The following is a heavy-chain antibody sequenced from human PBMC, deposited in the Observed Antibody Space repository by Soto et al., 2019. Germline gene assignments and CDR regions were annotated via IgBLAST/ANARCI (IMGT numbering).Heavy chain of an antibody. CDR1: GYTFTSYD. CDR2: MNANSGSA. Sequence: QVQLVQSGAEEKKTGASVKVSCKASGYTFTSYDINWVRQATGQGLEWMGWMNANSGSAGYAQNFQGRVTLTRDTSMSTAYMELSGLRYEDTAMYYCARGGPAAGFDYWGQGTLVTVSS. V-gene: IGHV1-8*01. CDR3: ARGGPAAGFDY. J-gene: IGHJ4*02. D-gene: IGHD6-13*01.